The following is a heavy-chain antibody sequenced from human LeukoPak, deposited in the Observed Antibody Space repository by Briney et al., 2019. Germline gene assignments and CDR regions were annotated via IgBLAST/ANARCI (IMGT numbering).Heavy chain of an antibody. CDR3: ARHLEYTTSSGAFDI. V-gene: IGHV5-51*01. J-gene: IGHJ3*02. Sequence: GESLKISCKGSGYTFTSYWIAWVRQMPGKRLEWMGFIYPGDSDTRYSPSFQGQVTISDDKSLTTAYLQWSSLKASDTAMYYCARHLEYTTSSGAFDIWGQGTMVTVSS. CDR1: GYTFTSYW. D-gene: IGHD6-6*01. CDR2: IYPGDSDT.